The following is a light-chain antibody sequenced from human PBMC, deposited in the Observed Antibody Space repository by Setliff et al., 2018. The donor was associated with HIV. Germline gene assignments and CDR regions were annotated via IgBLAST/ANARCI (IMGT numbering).Light chain of an antibody. CDR2: DVS. Sequence: QSALAQPASVSGSPGQSITISCTGTSSDVGGYNYVSWYQQHPGKAPKLMIYDVSNRPSGVSNRFSGSKSGNTASLTISGLQAEDEADYYCGSYSSSSTFWVFGGGTQLTV. V-gene: IGLV2-14*03. J-gene: IGLJ3*02. CDR3: GSYSSSSTFWV. CDR1: SSDVGGYNY.